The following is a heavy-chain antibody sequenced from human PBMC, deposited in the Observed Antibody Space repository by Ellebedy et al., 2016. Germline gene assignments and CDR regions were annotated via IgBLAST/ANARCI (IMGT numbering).Heavy chain of an antibody. CDR3: ARGVGGTSLNWFDP. Sequence: GESLKISXTASHFPFNTYYMSWVRQAPGKGLEWVANINQHGSEKYYVDSVKGRFTISRDNAKNSVYLQMNSLRGEDTAVYYCARGVGGTSLNWFDPWGQGTLVTVSS. CDR1: HFPFNTYY. D-gene: IGHD3-16*01. V-gene: IGHV3-7*01. J-gene: IGHJ5*02. CDR2: INQHGSEK.